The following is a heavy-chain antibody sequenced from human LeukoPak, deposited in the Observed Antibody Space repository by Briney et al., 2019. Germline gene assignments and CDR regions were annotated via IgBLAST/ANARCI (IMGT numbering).Heavy chain of an antibody. CDR3: AKAWRKNQLLSNVDY. CDR1: GFTFSSYV. J-gene: IGHJ4*02. V-gene: IGHV3-23*01. Sequence: GGSLRLSCAASGFTFSSYVMSWVRQAPGKGLEWVSAISGSGGSTNYADSVKGRFTISRDNSKSTLYLQMNSLRAEDTAVYYCAKAWRKNQLLSNVDYWGQGTLVSVSS. CDR2: ISGSGGST. D-gene: IGHD2-2*01.